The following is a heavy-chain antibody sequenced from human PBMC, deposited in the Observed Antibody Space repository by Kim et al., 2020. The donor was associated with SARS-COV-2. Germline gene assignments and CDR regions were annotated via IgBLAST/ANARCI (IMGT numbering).Heavy chain of an antibody. CDR2: ISSSSTYI. CDR1: GFTFSTFG. Sequence: GGSLRLSCAASGFTFSTFGMNWVRQAPGKGLEWVSCISSSSTYIYYADSVKGRFTISRDNAKNSLYLQMNSLRAEDTAVYYCARDGADYYDSSGYSDYWGQGTLVTVSS. D-gene: IGHD3-22*01. V-gene: IGHV3-21*01. J-gene: IGHJ4*02. CDR3: ARDGADYYDSSGYSDY.